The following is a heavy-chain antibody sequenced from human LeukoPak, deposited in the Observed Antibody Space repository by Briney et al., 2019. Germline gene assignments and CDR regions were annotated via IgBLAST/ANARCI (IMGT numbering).Heavy chain of an antibody. Sequence: GSLRLSCVASGFSFSSYNMNWVRQPPGKGLEWIGEINHSGSTNYNPSLKSRVTISVDTSKNQFSLKLSSVTAADTAVYYCASRGPYQLLFRGGRQNRFDPWGQGTLVTVSS. V-gene: IGHV4-34*01. D-gene: IGHD2-2*01. CDR1: GFSFSSYN. J-gene: IGHJ5*02. CDR2: INHSGST. CDR3: ASRGPYQLLFRGGRQNRFDP.